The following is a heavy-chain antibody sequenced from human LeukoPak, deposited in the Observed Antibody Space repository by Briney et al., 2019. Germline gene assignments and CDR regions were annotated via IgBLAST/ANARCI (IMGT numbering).Heavy chain of an antibody. Sequence: PGRPLRLSGAASGFSFTMYGIHWVRQAPGKGLEWVAVISTDGNNEYYANSVKGRFTISRDNSKNTVYLQMTSLRTEDTAVYYCAKDQIGWAPGYVSGPLDQWGQGTLVTVSS. V-gene: IGHV3-30*18. D-gene: IGHD6-19*01. CDR3: AKDQIGWAPGYVSGPLDQ. CDR1: GFSFTMYG. J-gene: IGHJ4*02. CDR2: ISTDGNNE.